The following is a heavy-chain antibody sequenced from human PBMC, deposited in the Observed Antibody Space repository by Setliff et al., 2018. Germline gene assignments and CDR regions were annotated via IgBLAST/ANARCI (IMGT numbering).Heavy chain of an antibody. CDR2: ITDGGGST. V-gene: IGHV3-23*01. CDR1: GFTFSSHG. J-gene: IGHJ6*03. Sequence: GGSLRLSCAASGFTFSSHGMSWVRQAPAKGLEWVSAITDGGGSTFYVDSVKGRFTISRDNSKNTLYLQMNSLRAEDTAVYYCAKVPGIATAGQTDRYYYYYYYMDVWGKGTTVTVSS. CDR3: AKVPGIATAGQTDRYYYYYYYMDV. D-gene: IGHD6-13*01.